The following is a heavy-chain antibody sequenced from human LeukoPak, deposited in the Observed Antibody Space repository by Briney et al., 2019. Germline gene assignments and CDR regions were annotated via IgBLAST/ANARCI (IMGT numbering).Heavy chain of an antibody. CDR3: ATVMRDDCESSRTVFDY. Sequence: GSLSLSCAASGFTFRSYWMYLVRPAPGKGLEWVSIIYRDGNTYYTDSVKGRFTISRDNSRNTLYLQMNSLRAEDTAVYYCATVMRDDCESSRTVFDYWGQGTLVTVSS. D-gene: IGHD3-22*01. V-gene: IGHV3-66*01. J-gene: IGHJ4*02. CDR1: GFTFRSYW. CDR2: IYRDGNT.